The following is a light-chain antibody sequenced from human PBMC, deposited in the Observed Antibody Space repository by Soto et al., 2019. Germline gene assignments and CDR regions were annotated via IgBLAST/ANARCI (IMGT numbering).Light chain of an antibody. CDR2: GTS. V-gene: IGKV3-20*01. J-gene: IGKJ1*01. CDR1: QSVSSSY. CDR3: QQYGSSSWT. Sequence: EIVLTQSPGTLSLSPGERATLSCRASQSVSSSYLAWYQQTPGQAPRLLIYGTSSRATAIPDRFSGSGSGTDFTLTISRLEPEDFAVYYCQQYGSSSWTFGQGTKVEFK.